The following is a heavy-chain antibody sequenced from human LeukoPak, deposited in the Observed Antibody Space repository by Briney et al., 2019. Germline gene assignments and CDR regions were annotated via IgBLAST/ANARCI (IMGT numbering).Heavy chain of an antibody. CDR1: GFTFSSYG. CDR2: ISGSGGST. J-gene: IGHJ4*02. Sequence: SGGSLRLSCAASGFTFSSYGMSWVRQAPGKGLEWVSAISGSGGSTYYADSVQGRFTISRDNSKNTLYLQMNSLRAEDTAVYYCAKNPAYYYDSSGYTDYWGQGTLVTVSS. D-gene: IGHD3-22*01. CDR3: AKNPAYYYDSSGYTDY. V-gene: IGHV3-23*01.